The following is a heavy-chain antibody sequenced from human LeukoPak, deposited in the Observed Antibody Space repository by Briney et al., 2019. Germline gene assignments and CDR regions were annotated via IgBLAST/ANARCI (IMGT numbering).Heavy chain of an antibody. Sequence: PSETLSLTCAVSGGSISSGGYSWSWIRQPPGKGLEWIGYIYHSGSTNYNPSLKSRVTISVDRSKNQFSLKLSSVTAADTAVYHCARVPDYGSGPFDYWGQGTLVTVSS. D-gene: IGHD3-10*01. CDR2: IYHSGST. CDR3: ARVPDYGSGPFDY. CDR1: GGSISSGGYS. J-gene: IGHJ4*02. V-gene: IGHV4-30-2*01.